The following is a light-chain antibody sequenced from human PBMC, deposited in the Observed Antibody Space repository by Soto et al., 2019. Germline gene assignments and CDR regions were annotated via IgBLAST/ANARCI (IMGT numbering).Light chain of an antibody. CDR2: GAS. J-gene: IGKJ3*01. Sequence: DIQMTQSPSAMSASVGDRVTITCRASQGISNYLAWFQQKPGQGPKRLIYGASNLQSGVPPRFSGGGSETEFTLTISNLQPEDIATYYCLQYGTSPPGVTFGPGTKVDIK. CDR1: QGISNY. CDR3: LQYGTSPPGVT. V-gene: IGKV1-17*03.